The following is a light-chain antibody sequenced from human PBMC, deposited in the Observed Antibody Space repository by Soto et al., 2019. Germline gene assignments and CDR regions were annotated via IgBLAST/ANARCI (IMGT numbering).Light chain of an antibody. V-gene: IGKV1-9*01. CDR2: AAS. CDR3: QHGYSTPLT. CDR1: QGISSY. Sequence: DIQLTQSPSFLSASVGDRVTITCRASQGISSYLVWFQQKPGRAPKLLVYAASTLQSGVPSRFSGSGSGTDFTLTISGLQPDDFATYFCQHGYSTPLTFGGGTKVDIK. J-gene: IGKJ4*01.